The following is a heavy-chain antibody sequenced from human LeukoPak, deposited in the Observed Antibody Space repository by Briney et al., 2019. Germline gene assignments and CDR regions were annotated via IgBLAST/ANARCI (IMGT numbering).Heavy chain of an antibody. CDR2: ISGSSGLT. CDR3: ARRGESANYGDYRFDY. J-gene: IGHJ4*02. D-gene: IGHD4-17*01. Sequence: PGGSLRLSCAASGFTFSNYAMSWVRQAPGRGLGWVSAISGSSGLTYYADSVKGRFTISRDNSKNTLYLQMNSLRAEDTAVYYCARRGESANYGDYRFDYWGQGTLVTVSS. CDR1: GFTFSNYA. V-gene: IGHV3-23*01.